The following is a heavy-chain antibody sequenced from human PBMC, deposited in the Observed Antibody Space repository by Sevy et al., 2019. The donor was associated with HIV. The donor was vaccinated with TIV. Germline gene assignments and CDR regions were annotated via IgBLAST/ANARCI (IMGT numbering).Heavy chain of an antibody. Sequence: SETLSLTCTVSGGSISSSSYYWGWIRQPPGKGLEWIGSIYYSGSTYYNPSLKSRVTISVDTSKNQFSLKLSSVTAADTAVYYCARQGPRGYSYDRFDYWGQGTLVTVSS. D-gene: IGHD5-18*01. CDR1: GGSISSSSYY. CDR2: IYYSGST. V-gene: IGHV4-39*01. J-gene: IGHJ4*02. CDR3: ARQGPRGYSYDRFDY.